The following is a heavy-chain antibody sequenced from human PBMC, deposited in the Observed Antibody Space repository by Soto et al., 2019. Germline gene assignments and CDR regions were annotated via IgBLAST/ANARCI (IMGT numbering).Heavy chain of an antibody. Sequence: QVTLKESGPALVKPTETLTLTCTVSGFSLRNARMGVSWIRQPTGKALEWLAQTFSTAETSYSTSLKSTLTISKDTSKSQVVLTMTDMDPVDTAIYFCAAAQQDYDYVWETYSYSGFEYWGPGTMVTVSS. J-gene: IGHJ4*02. D-gene: IGHD3-16*02. CDR3: AAAQQDYDYVWETYSYSGFEY. CDR2: TFSTAET. V-gene: IGHV2-26*01. CDR1: GFSLRNARMG.